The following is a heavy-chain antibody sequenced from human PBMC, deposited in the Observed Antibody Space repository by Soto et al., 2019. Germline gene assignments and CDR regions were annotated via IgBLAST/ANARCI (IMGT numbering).Heavy chain of an antibody. D-gene: IGHD3-10*01. J-gene: IGHJ5*02. CDR1: GGSISSYY. V-gene: IGHV4-59*12. CDR3: ARAGAGFGNDNWFDP. Sequence: PSETLSLTCTVSGGSISSYYWSWIRQPPGKGLEWIGYIYRSGSTYSNPSLKSRVIISVDTSKNQFALNLNSVTAADTAVYYCARAGAGFGNDNWFDPWGQGILVTVSS. CDR2: IYRSGST.